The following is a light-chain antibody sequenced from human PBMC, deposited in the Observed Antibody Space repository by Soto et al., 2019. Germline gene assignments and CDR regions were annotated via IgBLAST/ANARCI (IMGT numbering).Light chain of an antibody. CDR1: QSISSY. CDR2: AAS. Sequence: DIQMTQSPSSLSASVGDRVTITCRASQSISSYLNWYQQKPGKAPKLLIYAASSLQSGVPSRFSGSGSLTDFTLTISSLQPEDFATYYCQQSYSTPYTFGQWTKLEIK. CDR3: QQSYSTPYT. J-gene: IGKJ2*01. V-gene: IGKV1-39*01.